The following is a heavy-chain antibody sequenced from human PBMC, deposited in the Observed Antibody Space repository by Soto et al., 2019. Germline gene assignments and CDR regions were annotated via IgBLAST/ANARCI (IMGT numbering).Heavy chain of an antibody. CDR3: VGGWKFDY. V-gene: IGHV4-34*01. Sequence: SETLSLPCAVSGGSFSGYYWSWIRQPPGKGLEWIGEINHSGSTNYNPSLKSRVTISVDTSKNQFSLKLSSVTAADTAVYYCVGGWKFDYWGQGTLVTVSS. CDR2: INHSGST. D-gene: IGHD1-1*01. J-gene: IGHJ4*02. CDR1: GGSFSGYY.